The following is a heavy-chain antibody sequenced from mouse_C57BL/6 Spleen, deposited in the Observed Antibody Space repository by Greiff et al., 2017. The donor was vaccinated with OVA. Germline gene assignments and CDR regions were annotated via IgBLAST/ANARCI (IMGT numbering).Heavy chain of an antibody. Sequence: QVQLQQSGAELVMPGASVKLSCKASGYTFTSYWMHWVKQRPGQGLEWIGEIDPSDSYTNYNQKFKGKSTLTVDKSSSTAYMQLSSLTSEDSAVYYCARDSSGSFAYWGQGTLVTVSA. CDR1: GYTFTSYW. CDR2: IDPSDSYT. D-gene: IGHD3-2*02. CDR3: ARDSSGSFAY. J-gene: IGHJ3*01. V-gene: IGHV1-69*01.